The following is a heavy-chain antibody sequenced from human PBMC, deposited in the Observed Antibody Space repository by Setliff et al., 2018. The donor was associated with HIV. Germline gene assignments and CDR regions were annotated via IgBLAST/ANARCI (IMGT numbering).Heavy chain of an antibody. CDR1: GFTFRSYW. CDR3: ARVMIGYSGYDAFDY. V-gene: IGHV3-21*04. Sequence: GGSLRLSCAASGFTFRSYWMYWVRQPPGKGLVWVSAISGSGGSTNYADSVKGRFTISRDNAKNSLYLQMNSLRAEDTAVYYCARVMIGYSGYDAFDYWGQGTLVTVSS. J-gene: IGHJ4*02. CDR2: ISGSGGST. D-gene: IGHD5-12*01.